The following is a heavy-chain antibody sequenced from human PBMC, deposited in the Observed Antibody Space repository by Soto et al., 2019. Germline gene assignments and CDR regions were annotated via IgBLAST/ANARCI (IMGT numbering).Heavy chain of an antibody. CDR2: IWYDGSNK. CDR1: GFTFSSYG. J-gene: IGHJ4*02. Sequence: QVQLVESGGGVVQPGRSLRLSCAASGFTFSSYGMHWVRQAPGKGLEWVAVIWYDGSNKYYADSVKGRFTTSRDNSKNTLYLQRNSRSAEDTAVYYCARDCAGYSSGWYQRGGFDYWGQGTLVTVSS. V-gene: IGHV3-33*01. D-gene: IGHD6-19*01. CDR3: ARDCAGYSSGWYQRGGFDY.